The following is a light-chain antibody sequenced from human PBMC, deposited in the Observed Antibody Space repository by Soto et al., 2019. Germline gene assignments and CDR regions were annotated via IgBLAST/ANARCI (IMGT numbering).Light chain of an antibody. Sequence: EIVMTQSPATLSVSPGEGATLSCRASQGIGDTLAWYQQKPGQTPRLLIYDTSIRATGVPARFSGSRSGAESTLTISRLEPEDFAVYYCQQYGYSPITFGQGTRLEIK. CDR1: QGIGDT. V-gene: IGKV3-15*01. J-gene: IGKJ5*01. CDR3: QQYGYSPIT. CDR2: DTS.